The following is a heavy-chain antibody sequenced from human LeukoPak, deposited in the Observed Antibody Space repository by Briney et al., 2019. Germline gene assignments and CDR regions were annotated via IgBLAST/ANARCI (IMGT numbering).Heavy chain of an antibody. CDR2: ISGSGGNT. V-gene: IGHV3-23*01. Sequence: GGSLRLSCAASGFTFSRYAMSWVRQAPGKGLEWVSAISGSGGNTYYADSVKGRFTISRDNSKNTLYLQLNSLRAEDTAVYYCAKDPRTYYYDSGVYYYDYWGQGTLVTVSS. D-gene: IGHD3-22*01. CDR1: GFTFSRYA. J-gene: IGHJ4*02. CDR3: AKDPRTYYYDSGVYYYDY.